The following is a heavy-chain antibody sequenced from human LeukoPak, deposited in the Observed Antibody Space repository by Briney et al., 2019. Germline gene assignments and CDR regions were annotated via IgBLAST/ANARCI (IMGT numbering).Heavy chain of an antibody. D-gene: IGHD2/OR15-2a*01. J-gene: IGHJ4*02. Sequence: SETLSLTCVVSGASVSSSHWNWIRQLPGKGLEWIGCLSYAGKTDYNPSLTSRVTISLDTSKNQVSLKLRSVTAADTAVYYCSEGYFEPFDHWGQGTLVTVSS. CDR2: LSYAGKT. V-gene: IGHV4-59*02. CDR3: SEGYFEPFDH. CDR1: GASVSSSH.